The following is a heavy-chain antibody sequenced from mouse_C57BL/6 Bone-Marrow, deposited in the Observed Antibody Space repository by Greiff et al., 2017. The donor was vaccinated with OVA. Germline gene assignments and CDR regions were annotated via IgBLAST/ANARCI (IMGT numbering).Heavy chain of an antibody. D-gene: IGHD1-1*01. V-gene: IGHV3-6*01. CDR2: ISYDGSN. CDR1: GYSITSGYY. J-gene: IGHJ3*01. CDR3: AREVTTVVATPAY. Sequence: DVQLQESGPGLVKPSQSLSLTCSVTGYSITSGYYWNWIRQFPGNKLEWMGYISYDGSNNYNPSLKNRISITRDTSKNQFFLKLNSVTTEDTATYYCAREVTTVVATPAYWGQGTLVTVSA.